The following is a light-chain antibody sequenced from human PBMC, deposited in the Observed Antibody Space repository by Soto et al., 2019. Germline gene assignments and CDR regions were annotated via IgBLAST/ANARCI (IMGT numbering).Light chain of an antibody. CDR2: DVS. V-gene: IGLV2-14*01. CDR3: SSHAGSKRI. CDR1: SSDVGGYNY. J-gene: IGLJ1*01. Sequence: QSVLTQPASVSGSPGQSITISCTGTSSDVGGYNYVSWYQQHPGKAPKFMIYDVSNRPSGVSNRFSGSKSGNTASLTVSGLQAEDEADYYCSSHAGSKRIFGTGTKVTVL.